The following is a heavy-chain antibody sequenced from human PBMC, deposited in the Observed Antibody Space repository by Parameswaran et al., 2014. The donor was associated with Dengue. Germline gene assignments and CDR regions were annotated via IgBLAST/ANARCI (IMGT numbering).Heavy chain of an antibody. CDR1: AISSA. CDR2: IYYSGST. D-gene: IGHD5-24*01. V-gene: IGHV4-59*01. CDR3: ARAETQFLDYYYYYYMDV. Sequence: AISSARWIRQPPGKGLEWIGYIYYSGSTNYNPSLKSRVTISVDTSKNQFSLKLSSVTAADTAVYYCARAETQFLDYYYYYYMDVWGKGTTVTVSS. J-gene: IGHJ6*03.